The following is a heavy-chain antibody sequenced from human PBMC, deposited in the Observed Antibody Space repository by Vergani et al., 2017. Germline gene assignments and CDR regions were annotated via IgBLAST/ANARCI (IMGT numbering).Heavy chain of an antibody. J-gene: IGHJ6*02. CDR1: GFTLNTYG. V-gene: IGHV3-30*02. Sequence: QVQILQSGGGVVQPGGSLRLSCTLSGFTLNTYGIHWVRQAPGKGLEWVSFIRYDGSSEYYADSVKGRFTISRDNSKNTLYLQMNSLRAEDTAVYYCAKDRERWLQLPLVGMDVWGQGTTVTVSS. D-gene: IGHD5-24*01. CDR3: AKDRERWLQLPLVGMDV. CDR2: IRYDGSSE.